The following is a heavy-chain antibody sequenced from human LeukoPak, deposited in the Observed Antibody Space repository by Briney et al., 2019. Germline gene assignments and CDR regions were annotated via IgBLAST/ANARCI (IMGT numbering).Heavy chain of an antibody. Sequence: SETLSLTCTVSGGSISTSYWDWIRQPPGKGLEWIGYIYYSGSTNYNPSLTGRVTISVDTSKNQFSLKLSSVTAADTAVYYCAREYNYYDSSGWDAFEIWGQGTMVTVSS. CDR3: AREYNYYDSSGWDAFEI. D-gene: IGHD3-22*01. CDR1: GGSISTSY. J-gene: IGHJ3*02. V-gene: IGHV4-59*01. CDR2: IYYSGST.